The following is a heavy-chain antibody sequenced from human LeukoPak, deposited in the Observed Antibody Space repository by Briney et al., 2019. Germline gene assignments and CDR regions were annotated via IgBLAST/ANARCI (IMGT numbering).Heavy chain of an antibody. J-gene: IGHJ4*02. CDR3: VSRRYYDSDGFWYYFDY. D-gene: IGHD3-22*01. CDR1: GDSISTYY. V-gene: IGHV4-59*08. Sequence: PSETLSLTCTVSGDSISTYYWNWIRQPPGRGLEWIGQVYYSGTTNYNPSLQSRVTISPDTSKNQFSLTLTSVTAADTAVYYCVSRRYYDSDGFWYYFDYWGQGTLDTVSS. CDR2: VYYSGTT.